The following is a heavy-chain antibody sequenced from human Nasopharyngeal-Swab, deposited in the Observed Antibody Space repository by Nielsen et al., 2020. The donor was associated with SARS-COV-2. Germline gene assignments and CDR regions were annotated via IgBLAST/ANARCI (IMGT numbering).Heavy chain of an antibody. CDR2: IIPHFEKT. Sequence: VRQMPGKGLEWLGGIIPHFEKTDYAPRFQGRVTFSPDESTTTAFMELSGLGSEDTAVYYCAREGEEDDGTGWTRGGYFDLWGQGTQVTVSS. V-gene: IGHV1-69*01. D-gene: IGHD3/OR15-3a*01. CDR3: AREGEEDDGTGWTRGGYFDL. J-gene: IGHJ5*02.